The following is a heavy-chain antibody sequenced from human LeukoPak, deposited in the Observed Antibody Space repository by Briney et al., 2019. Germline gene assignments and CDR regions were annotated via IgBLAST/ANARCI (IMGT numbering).Heavy chain of an antibody. CDR3: ARAQGATIDAFDI. J-gene: IGHJ3*02. D-gene: IGHD1-26*01. CDR2: ISSSSSYI. V-gene: IGHV3-21*01. CDR1: GFTFSIYA. Sequence: GGSLRLSCAASGFTFSIYAMSWVRQAPGKGLEWVSSISSSSSYIYYADSVKGRFTISRDNAKNSLYLQMNSLRAEDTAVYYCARAQGATIDAFDIWGQGTMVTVSS.